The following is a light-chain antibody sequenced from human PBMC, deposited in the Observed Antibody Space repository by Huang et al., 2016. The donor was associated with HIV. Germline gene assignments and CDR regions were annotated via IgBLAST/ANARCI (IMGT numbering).Light chain of an antibody. V-gene: IGKV3-15*01. J-gene: IGKJ4*01. Sequence: EIVMTQSPATLAVSPGERATISCRASQSVSSNVAWYQQKPGQAPRLLIYGASTRATGIPARFSGSGSGTEFTLTISSLQSEDFAVYHCQQYYDRPLSFGGGTKVEIK. CDR2: GAS. CDR3: QQYYDRPLS. CDR1: QSVSSN.